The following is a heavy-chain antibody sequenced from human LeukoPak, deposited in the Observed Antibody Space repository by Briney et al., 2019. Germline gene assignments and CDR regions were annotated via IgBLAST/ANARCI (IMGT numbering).Heavy chain of an antibody. CDR3: ARDGRTSGSDY. Sequence: PSQTLSLTCTVSGGSISSGGYYWSWIRQPPGEGLEWIGYIYHSGSTYYNPSLKSRVTISVDRSKNQFSLKLSSVTAADTAVYYCARDGRTSGSDYWGQGTLVTVSS. CDR2: IYHSGST. J-gene: IGHJ4*02. V-gene: IGHV4-30-2*01. D-gene: IGHD3-22*01. CDR1: GGSISSGGYY.